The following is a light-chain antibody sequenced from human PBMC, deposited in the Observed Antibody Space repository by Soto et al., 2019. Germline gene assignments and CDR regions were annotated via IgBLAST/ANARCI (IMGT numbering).Light chain of an antibody. CDR2: GAS. CDR1: QSVSSSY. Sequence: EIVLTQSPGTLSLSPGERATLSCRASQSVSSSYLAWYQQKPGQAPRLLIYGASSRATGIPDRFSGSGSETDFTLTISRLEPEDFGMYYCQFYGSSPPITFGQGTRLEIK. V-gene: IGKV3-20*01. CDR3: QFYGSSPPIT. J-gene: IGKJ5*01.